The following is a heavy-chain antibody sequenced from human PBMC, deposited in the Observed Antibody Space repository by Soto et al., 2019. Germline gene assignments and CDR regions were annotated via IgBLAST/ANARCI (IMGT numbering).Heavy chain of an antibody. V-gene: IGHV1-69*06. Sequence: GASVKVSCKASGGTFSSYAISWVRQAPGQGLEWMGGIIPIFGTANYAQKFQGRVTITADKPTSTAYMELSSLRSEDTAVYYCARAGGSRTYYYYGMDVWGQGTTVAVSS. J-gene: IGHJ6*02. CDR3: ARAGGSRTYYYYGMDV. D-gene: IGHD5-12*01. CDR1: GGTFSSYA. CDR2: IIPIFGTA.